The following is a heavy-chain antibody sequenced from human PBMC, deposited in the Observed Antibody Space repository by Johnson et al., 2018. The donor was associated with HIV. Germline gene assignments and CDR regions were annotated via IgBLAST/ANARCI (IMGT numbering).Heavy chain of an antibody. V-gene: IGHV3-20*04. CDR2: FNWDGGDT. CDR1: GFTFDDYG. J-gene: IGHJ3*02. D-gene: IGHD3-22*01. CDR3: ARAISYYSSASQGAFDI. Sequence: VQLVESGGGVVRPGGSLRLSCAASGFTFDDYGLSWVRQAPGKWLEWVCGFNWDGGDTCSVASVKGCFNHSRDNAKNSLYLQMNSLRAEDTALYYCARAISYYSSASQGAFDIWGQGTMVTVSS.